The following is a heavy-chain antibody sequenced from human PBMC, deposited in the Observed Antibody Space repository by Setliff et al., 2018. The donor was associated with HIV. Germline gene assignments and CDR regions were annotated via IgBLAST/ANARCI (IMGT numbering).Heavy chain of an antibody. CDR1: GGSISSSSYY. CDR3: ARAGRGSGRYVYSFDY. V-gene: IGHV4-39*07. CDR2: IYTSGST. J-gene: IGHJ4*02. D-gene: IGHD1-26*01. Sequence: PSETLSLTCTVSGGSISSSSYYWGWIRQPPGKGLEWIGSIYTSGSTNYNPSLKSRVTISIDTSTNQLSLKLSSVTAADTAVYYCARAGRGSGRYVYSFDYWGQGSLVTVSS.